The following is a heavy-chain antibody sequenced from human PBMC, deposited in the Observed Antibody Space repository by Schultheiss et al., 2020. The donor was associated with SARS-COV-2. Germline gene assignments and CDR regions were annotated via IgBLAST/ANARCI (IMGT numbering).Heavy chain of an antibody. CDR3: AREGWGLRSYYYYGMGV. D-gene: IGHD4-17*01. Sequence: SETLSLTCTVSGGSISSYYWSWIRQPPGKGLEWIGYIYYSGSTNYNPSLKSRVTISVDTSKNQFSLKLNSVTPEDTAVYYCAREGWGLRSYYYYGMGVWGQGTTVTVSS. V-gene: IGHV4-59*12. J-gene: IGHJ6*02. CDR1: GGSISSYY. CDR2: IYYSGST.